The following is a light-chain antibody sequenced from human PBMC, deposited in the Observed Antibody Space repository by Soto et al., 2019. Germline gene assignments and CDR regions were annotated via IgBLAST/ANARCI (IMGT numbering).Light chain of an antibody. J-gene: IGKJ1*01. CDR2: GAS. Sequence: EIVMTQSPATLSVSPGERATLSCRASQSVSSNLAWYQQKPGQAPRLLIYGASTRATGIPARCSGSGSGTEFTLTISSLQSEDFAFYYCQQYNNWPPPWTFGQGTKVEIK. V-gene: IGKV3-15*01. CDR1: QSVSSN. CDR3: QQYNNWPPPWT.